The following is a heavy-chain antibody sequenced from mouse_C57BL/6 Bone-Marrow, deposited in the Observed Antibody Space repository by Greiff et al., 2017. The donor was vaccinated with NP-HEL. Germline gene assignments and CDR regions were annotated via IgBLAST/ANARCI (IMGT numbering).Heavy chain of an antibody. J-gene: IGHJ3*01. Sequence: VQLQQSGPELVKPGASVKISCKASGYAFSSSWMNWVKQRPGKGLEWIGRIYPGDGDTNYNGKFKGKATLTADKSSSTAYMQLSSLTSEDSAVYFCARGLYYSNPFAYWGQGTLVTVSA. CDR2: IYPGDGDT. D-gene: IGHD2-5*01. V-gene: IGHV1-82*01. CDR1: GYAFSSSW. CDR3: ARGLYYSNPFAY.